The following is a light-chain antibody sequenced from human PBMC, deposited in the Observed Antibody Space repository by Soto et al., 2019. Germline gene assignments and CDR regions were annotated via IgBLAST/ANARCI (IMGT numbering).Light chain of an antibody. CDR2: RNN. V-gene: IGLV1-47*01. Sequence: QSVLTQPPSASGTPGQRVTISCSGSSSNIGSNYVYWYQQLPGPAPKLLIYRNNQRPSGVPDRFSGSKSGTSASRAISGLRSEDEADYYCAAWDDSLSGRVFGGGTKLTVL. J-gene: IGLJ2*01. CDR1: SSNIGSNY. CDR3: AAWDDSLSGRV.